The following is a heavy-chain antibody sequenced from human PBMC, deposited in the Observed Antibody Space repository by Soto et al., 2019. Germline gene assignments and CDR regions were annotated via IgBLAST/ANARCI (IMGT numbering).Heavy chain of an antibody. D-gene: IGHD3-22*01. V-gene: IGHV3-30*18. CDR3: AKDTYYHDSSGYYTFDY. J-gene: IGHJ4*02. CDR1: GFIFRSYG. Sequence: GESLKISCAASGFIFRSYGMHWVRQAPGKGLEWVAAISYDGSNKFYVDPVKGRFTISRDNSKNTVDLQMNSLRVEDTAVFYCAKDTYYHDSSGYYTFDYWGQGTLVTVSS. CDR2: ISYDGSNK.